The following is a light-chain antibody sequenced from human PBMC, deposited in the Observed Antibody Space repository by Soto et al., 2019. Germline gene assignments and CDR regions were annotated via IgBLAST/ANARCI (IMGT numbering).Light chain of an antibody. CDR3: QQYGSSPWT. CDR2: GAS. CDR1: QTVSRSF. J-gene: IGKJ1*01. V-gene: IGKV3-20*01. Sequence: SVLTQSPGTLSLSPWERAALSCGASQTVSRSFLAWYQQKPGQAPRLLMYGASNRATGIPDRFSGSGSGTDFTLTISRLEPEDFAVYYCQQYGSSPWTFGQGTKVDI.